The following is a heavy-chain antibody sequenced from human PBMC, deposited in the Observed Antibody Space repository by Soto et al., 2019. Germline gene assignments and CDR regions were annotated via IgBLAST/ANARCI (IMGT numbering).Heavy chain of an antibody. J-gene: IGHJ6*03. D-gene: IGHD1-7*01. CDR1: GDSVSSNSAA. V-gene: IGHV6-1*01. CDR3: AGTTSHQLYYMDV. Sequence: PSQTLSLTCAISGDSVSSNSAAWNWIRLSPSRDLEWLARTYYRSRWYNDYAVSVRSRITVNPDTSKNHFSLQLTSVTPEDTAVYYCAGTTSHQLYYMDVWGKATTVTVS. CDR2: TYYRSRWYN.